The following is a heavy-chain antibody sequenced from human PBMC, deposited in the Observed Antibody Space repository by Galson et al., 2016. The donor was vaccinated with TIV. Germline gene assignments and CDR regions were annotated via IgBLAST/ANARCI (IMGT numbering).Heavy chain of an antibody. CDR1: GYTFTSYS. CDR3: VREGMYRTGWYEDY. J-gene: IGHJ4*02. Sequence: SVKVSCKASGYTFTSYSMHWVRQAPGQGLEWMGIINPSGGSTSYAQKFQGRVTVTRDTSTRTDYMEMNSLRSEDTAIYYCVREGMYRTGWYEDYWGQGTLVTVSS. D-gene: IGHD6-19*01. V-gene: IGHV1-46*01. CDR2: INPSGGST.